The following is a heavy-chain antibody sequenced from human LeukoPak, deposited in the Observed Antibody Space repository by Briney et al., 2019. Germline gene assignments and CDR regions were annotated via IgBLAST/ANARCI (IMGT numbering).Heavy chain of an antibody. CDR3: ARVGPWITARLYFDY. D-gene: IGHD6-6*01. Sequence: GGSLRLSCTASEFTFSDYFMSWVRQAPGKGLEWVSYITSRGSTIYYADSVKGRFTISRDNAKNSLYLQMNSLRAEDAAVYYCARVGPWITARLYFDYWGQGTLVTVSS. CDR2: ITSRGSTI. CDR1: EFTFSDYF. V-gene: IGHV3-11*04. J-gene: IGHJ4*02.